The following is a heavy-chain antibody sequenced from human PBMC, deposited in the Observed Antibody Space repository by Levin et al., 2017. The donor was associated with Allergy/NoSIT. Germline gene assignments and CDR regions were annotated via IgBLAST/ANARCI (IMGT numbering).Heavy chain of an antibody. J-gene: IGHJ4*02. D-gene: IGHD4-17*01. V-gene: IGHV1-2*02. CDR3: AKEMLLRRDHGDYVDFFDV. Sequence: GESLKISCKASGYSFTDYYVHWLRQAPGQGLEWLGWINPNTGGTNYSPKFRGRVTMTRDTSITTAQMELRRLRYDDSAIYYCAKEMLLRRDHGDYVDFFDVWGQGALVTVSS. CDR1: GYSFTDYY. CDR2: INPNTGGT.